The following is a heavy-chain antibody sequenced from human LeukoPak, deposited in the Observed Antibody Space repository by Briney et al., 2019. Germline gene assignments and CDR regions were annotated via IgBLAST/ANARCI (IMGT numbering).Heavy chain of an antibody. V-gene: IGHV1-2*02. CDR2: INPNSGGT. CDR3: APSDAYSYYFDY. J-gene: IGHJ4*02. D-gene: IGHD3-16*01. CDR1: GYTFTGYY. Sequence: SVKVSCKASGYTFTGYYIHWVRQAPGQGLEWMGWINPNSGGTNYAQRFQGRVTMTRDTSISTAYMELSRLKSDDTAVYYCAPSDAYSYYFDYWGQGTLVTVSS.